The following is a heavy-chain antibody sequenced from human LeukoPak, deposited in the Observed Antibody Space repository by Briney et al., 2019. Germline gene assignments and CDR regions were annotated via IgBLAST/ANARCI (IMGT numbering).Heavy chain of an antibody. D-gene: IGHD2-2*01. J-gene: IGHJ4*02. CDR1: GFTFSGSG. V-gene: IGHV3-30*02. Sequence: GGSLRLSCAASGFTFSGSGMHWVRQAPGKGLEWVTFIRYDGSNKYYTDSVKGRFTISRDNSKNTLYLQMDSLRAEDTAVYYCARGYCSSTSCYFYFDYWGQGTLVTVSS. CDR3: ARGYCSSTSCYFYFDY. CDR2: IRYDGSNK.